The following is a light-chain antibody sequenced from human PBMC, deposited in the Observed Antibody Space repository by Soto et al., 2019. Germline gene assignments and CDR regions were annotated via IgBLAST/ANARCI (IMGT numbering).Light chain of an antibody. CDR1: QSVSSH. CDR2: GAS. J-gene: IGKJ1*01. Sequence: EIVMTQSPATLSVSPGERATLSCRASQSVSSHLAWYQQKPGQAPRLLMYGASTRATGVPARFSGSGSGTDFTLTITSLQSEDVAVYYCQHYDNWPRWAFGQGTKVEIK. CDR3: QHYDNWPRWA. V-gene: IGKV3-15*01.